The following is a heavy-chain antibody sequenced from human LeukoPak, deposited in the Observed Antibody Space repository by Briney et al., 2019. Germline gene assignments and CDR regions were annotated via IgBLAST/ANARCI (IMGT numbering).Heavy chain of an antibody. Sequence: PSETLSLTCTDSGGSISRYYWSWIRQPAGKGLDWIGRIYTSGSTNYNPSLNSRVTMSVDTSKNQFSLKLSSVTAADTAVYYCARDSSGYDYNWFDPWGQGTLVTVSS. CDR3: ARDSSGYDYNWFDP. CDR2: IYTSGST. CDR1: GGSISRYY. V-gene: IGHV4-4*07. J-gene: IGHJ5*02. D-gene: IGHD5-12*01.